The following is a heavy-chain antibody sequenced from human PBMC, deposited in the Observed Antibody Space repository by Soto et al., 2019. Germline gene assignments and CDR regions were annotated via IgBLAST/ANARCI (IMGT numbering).Heavy chain of an antibody. J-gene: IGHJ4*02. Sequence: GGSLRLSCAASGVTFSSYGRHWVRQAPGKGLEWVAMISYDGTDAYYADSVKGRFTISRDNSKNPLYLQMTSLRAEDTAVYYCARDAIPYSSGFGPFDYWGQGTLVTVSS. CDR3: ARDAIPYSSGFGPFDY. CDR1: GVTFSSYG. CDR2: ISYDGTDA. V-gene: IGHV3-30*03. D-gene: IGHD6-19*01.